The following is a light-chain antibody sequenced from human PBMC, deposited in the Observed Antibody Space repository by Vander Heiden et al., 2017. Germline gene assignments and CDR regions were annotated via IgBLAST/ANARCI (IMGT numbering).Light chain of an antibody. Sequence: DIEMTPSPSALSASVGDRVTIICRASQSVSRYLSWYQHKPGNAPKLLIYAASSLQSGAPSRFSGSGSGTDFTLTISNLQPEDFSVYYCQQTYGTSMTFGQGTRLEIK. J-gene: IGKJ5*01. CDR2: AAS. CDR1: QSVSRY. CDR3: QQTYGTSMT. V-gene: IGKV1-39*01.